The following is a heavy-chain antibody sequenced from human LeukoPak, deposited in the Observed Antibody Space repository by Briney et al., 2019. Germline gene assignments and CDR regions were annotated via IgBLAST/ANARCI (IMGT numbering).Heavy chain of an antibody. CDR3: AREVYYYDSSGAFDI. CDR1: GFTFSNYH. CDR2: ISNSGGST. V-gene: IGHV3-23*01. D-gene: IGHD3-22*01. Sequence: GGSLRLSCAASGFTFSNYHMSWVRQPPGKGLEWVSGISNSGGSTQYADSVKGRFTISRDNSKNTLYLQMNSLRAEDTAVYYCAREVYYYDSSGAFDIWGQGTMVTVSS. J-gene: IGHJ3*02.